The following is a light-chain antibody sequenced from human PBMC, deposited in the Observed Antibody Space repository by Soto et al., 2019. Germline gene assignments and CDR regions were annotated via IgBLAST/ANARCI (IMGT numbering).Light chain of an antibody. CDR2: GAS. V-gene: IGKV3-20*01. J-gene: IGKJ2*01. Sequence: EIGLTQSPGTLSLSPGERATLSCRASQSVSSSYLAWYQQKPGQAPRLLIYGASSRATGIPDRFSGSGSGTDFTLTISRLEPEDLAVYYCQQYGSSPRYTFGQGTKLEIK. CDR3: QQYGSSPRYT. CDR1: QSVSSSY.